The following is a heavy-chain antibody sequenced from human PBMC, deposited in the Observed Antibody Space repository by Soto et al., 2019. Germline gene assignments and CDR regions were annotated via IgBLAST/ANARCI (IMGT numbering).Heavy chain of an antibody. CDR1: GGTFSSYA. CDR3: ASGMGIAVAGNLDHDPYYYGMDV. Sequence: SVKVSCKASGGTFSSYATSWVRQAPGQGLEWMGGIIPIFGTANYAQKFQGRVTITADESTSTACMELSSLRSEDTAVYYCASGMGIAVAGNLDHDPYYYGMDVWGQ. V-gene: IGHV1-69*13. J-gene: IGHJ6*02. CDR2: IIPIFGTA. D-gene: IGHD6-19*01.